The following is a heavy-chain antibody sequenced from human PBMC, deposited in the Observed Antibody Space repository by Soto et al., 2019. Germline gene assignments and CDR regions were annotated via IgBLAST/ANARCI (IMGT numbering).Heavy chain of an antibody. CDR2: IKQDGSEK. CDR1: GFTFSSYW. D-gene: IGHD5-18*01. J-gene: IGHJ6*04. Sequence: GGSLRLSCAASGFTFSSYWMSWVRQAPGKGLEWVANIKQDGSEKYYVDSVKGRFTISRDNAKNSLYLQMNSLRAEDTAVYYCARDRGAMVSRYYYYGMDVWGKGTTVTVSS. CDR3: ARDRGAMVSRYYYYGMDV. V-gene: IGHV3-7*05.